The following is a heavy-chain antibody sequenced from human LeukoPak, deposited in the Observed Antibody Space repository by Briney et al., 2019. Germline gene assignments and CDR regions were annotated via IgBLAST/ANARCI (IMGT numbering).Heavy chain of an antibody. CDR1: GFTFSSYA. CDR2: ISGSGGST. V-gene: IGHV3-23*01. D-gene: IGHD2-15*01. Sequence: PGGSLRLSCAASGFTFSSYAMSWVRQAPGKGLEWVSAISGSGGSTYYADSVKGRFTISRDNSKNTLYLQMNSLRAEDTAVYYCAKAPCSGGSCYSGRALLAFGANPNWYFDLWGRGTLVTVSS. CDR3: AKAPCSGGSCYSGRALLAFGANPNWYFDL. J-gene: IGHJ2*01.